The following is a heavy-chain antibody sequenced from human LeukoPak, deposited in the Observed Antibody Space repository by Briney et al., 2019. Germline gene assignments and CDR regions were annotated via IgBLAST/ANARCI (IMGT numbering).Heavy chain of an antibody. CDR3: ARTSEGGYTLREYNWFDP. CDR1: GGSISSSSYY. Sequence: SETLSLTCTVSGGSISSSSYYWGWIRQPPGKGLEWIGSIYYSGSTNYNPSLKSRVTISVDTSKNQFSLKLSSVTAADTAVYYCARTSEGGYTLREYNWFDPWGQGTLVTVSS. V-gene: IGHV4-39*07. J-gene: IGHJ5*02. CDR2: IYYSGST. D-gene: IGHD5-12*01.